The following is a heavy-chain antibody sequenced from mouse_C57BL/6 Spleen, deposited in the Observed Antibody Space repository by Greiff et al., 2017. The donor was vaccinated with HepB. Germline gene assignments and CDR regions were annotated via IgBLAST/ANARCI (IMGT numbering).Heavy chain of an antibody. V-gene: IGHV1-82*01. CDR2: IYPGDGDT. J-gene: IGHJ2*01. D-gene: IGHD3-2*02. Sequence: QVQLKESGPELVKPGASVKISCKASGYAFSSSWMNWVKQRPGKGLEWIGRIYPGDGDTNYNGKFKGKATLTADKSSSTAYMQLSSLTSEDSAVYFCAREGQLRLHYFDYWGQGTTLTVSS. CDR1: GYAFSSSW. CDR3: AREGQLRLHYFDY.